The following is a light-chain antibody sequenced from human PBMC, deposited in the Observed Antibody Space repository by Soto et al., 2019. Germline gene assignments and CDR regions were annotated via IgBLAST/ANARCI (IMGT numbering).Light chain of an antibody. Sequence: EIVLTQSPATLSVSPGERATLSCRASQSVSSELAWYQQRPGQSPRLLIYGASTRATDIPSRFSGSGSGTDFTLTISSLQSEDFAVYYCQQYKDWFSITFGEGTRLEIK. V-gene: IGKV3-15*01. CDR2: GAS. CDR1: QSVSSE. CDR3: QQYKDWFSIT. J-gene: IGKJ5*01.